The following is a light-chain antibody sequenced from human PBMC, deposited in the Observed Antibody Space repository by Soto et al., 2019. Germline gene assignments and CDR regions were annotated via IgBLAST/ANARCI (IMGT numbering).Light chain of an antibody. J-gene: IGLJ3*02. CDR1: SSDVGCYNY. CDR3: RSYTSTESWL. Sequence: QSALTQSASVSGSPGQSITISCTGTSSDVGCYNYVSWYQQHPAKAPKLKICEVINLPSGVSTHFSGSKSVNTASLTISGLQAEDEADYSCRSYTSTESWLFGGGTKLTVL. V-gene: IGLV2-14*01. CDR2: EVI.